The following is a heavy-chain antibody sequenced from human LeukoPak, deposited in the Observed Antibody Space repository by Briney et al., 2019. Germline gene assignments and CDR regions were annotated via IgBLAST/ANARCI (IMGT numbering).Heavy chain of an antibody. D-gene: IGHD1-26*01. J-gene: IGHJ4*02. CDR1: GGSISSSSYY. CDR2: IYYSGST. CDR3: ARGQVVFGGSYYFDY. Sequence: SETLSLTCTVSGGSISSSSYYWGWIRQPPGKGLEWIGSIYYSGSTYYNPSLKSRVTISVDTSKNQFSLKLSSVTAADTAVYYCARGQVVFGGSYYFDYWGQGTLVTVSS. V-gene: IGHV4-39*01.